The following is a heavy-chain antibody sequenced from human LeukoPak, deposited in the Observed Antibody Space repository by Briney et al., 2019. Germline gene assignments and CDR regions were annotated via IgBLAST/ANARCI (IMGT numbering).Heavy chain of an antibody. Sequence: SQTLSLTCTVSGSISSGSYYWSWIRQPAGQGLEWIGRIYTSGSTNYNPSLESRVTISVDTSKNQFSLKLTSLTAADTAVYYCAREGQQLVPPFDYWGQGTLVTVSS. CDR3: AREGQQLVPPFDY. D-gene: IGHD6-6*01. V-gene: IGHV4-61*02. CDR1: GSISSGSYY. J-gene: IGHJ4*02. CDR2: IYTSGST.